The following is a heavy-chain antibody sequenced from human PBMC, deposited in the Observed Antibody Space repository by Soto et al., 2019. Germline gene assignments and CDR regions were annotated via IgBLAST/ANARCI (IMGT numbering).Heavy chain of an antibody. CDR1: GYTFTSYD. V-gene: IGHV1-8*01. Sequence: QVQLVQSGAEVKKPGASVKDSCKASGYTFTSYDINWERQATGQGLERMGWMNPNSGNTGYAQKFNGRVTMTRTTSIRTAYMDLGCLRSEDADVYYCARYNDEGYFDYWGQGTLVTVSS. D-gene: IGHD3-3*01. CDR2: MNPNSGNT. J-gene: IGHJ4*02. CDR3: ARYNDEGYFDY.